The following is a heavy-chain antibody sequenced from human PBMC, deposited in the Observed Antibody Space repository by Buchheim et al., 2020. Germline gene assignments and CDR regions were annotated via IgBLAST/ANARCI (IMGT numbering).Heavy chain of an antibody. Sequence: QVQLVESGGGVVQPGRSLRLSCAASGSTFSSYAMHWVRQAPGKGLEWVAVISHDGINKYYADSVKGRFTVSRDNSKNTLYLQMNSLRVEDTAVYYCASQSEWELRSWGIFHYWGQGAL. J-gene: IGHJ4*02. D-gene: IGHD1-26*01. CDR2: ISHDGINK. CDR3: ASQSEWELRSWGIFHY. CDR1: GSTFSSYA. V-gene: IGHV3-30-3*01.